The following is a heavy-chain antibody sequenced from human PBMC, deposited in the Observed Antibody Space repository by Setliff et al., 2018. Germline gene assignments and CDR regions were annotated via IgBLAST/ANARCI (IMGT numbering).Heavy chain of an antibody. CDR3: AREGYCTNGVCNYFDY. D-gene: IGHD2-8*01. V-gene: IGHV1-18*01. Sequence: ASVKVSCKASGYTFTTYGVAWVRQAPGQGLEWLGWISGYNGNTNYAQRFQGRVTTTIDTSTNTAYMELRSLRSDDTAVYYCAREGYCTNGVCNYFDYWGQGTLVTVSS. CDR2: ISGYNGNT. J-gene: IGHJ4*02. CDR1: GYTFTTYG.